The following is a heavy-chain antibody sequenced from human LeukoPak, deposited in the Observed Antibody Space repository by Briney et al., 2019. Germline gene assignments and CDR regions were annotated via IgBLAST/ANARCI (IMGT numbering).Heavy chain of an antibody. CDR1: GFAFRTYS. Sequence: PGGSLRLSCAASGFAFRTYSMHWVRQAPGKGLEWLAVITYDGKVQHYTDSVKGRFTVSRDNSKKTLYLQMISLRPEDTAVYYCARDEITGTADAFDIWGQGTMVTVSS. D-gene: IGHD1-7*01. V-gene: IGHV3-30*04. CDR3: ARDEITGTADAFDI. J-gene: IGHJ3*02. CDR2: ITYDGKVQ.